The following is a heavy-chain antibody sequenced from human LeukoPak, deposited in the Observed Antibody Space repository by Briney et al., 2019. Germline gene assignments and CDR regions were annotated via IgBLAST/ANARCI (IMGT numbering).Heavy chain of an antibody. D-gene: IGHD5-18*01. V-gene: IGHV4-39*07. CDR3: ARGQHSDYYGMDV. J-gene: IGHJ6*02. Sequence: PSETVSLTCTVSGGSISSSSYYWGWIRQPPGKGLEWIGSIYYSGSTYYNPSLKSRVTISVDTSKNQFSLKLSSVTAADTAVYYCARGQHSDYYGMDVWGQGTTVTVSS. CDR1: GGSISSSSYY. CDR2: IYYSGST.